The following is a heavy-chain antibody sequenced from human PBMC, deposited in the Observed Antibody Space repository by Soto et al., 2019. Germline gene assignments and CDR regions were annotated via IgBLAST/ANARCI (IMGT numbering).Heavy chain of an antibody. V-gene: IGHV3-23*01. Sequence: GGSLRLSCAASGFTFSSYAMSWVRQAPGKGLEWVSAISGSVGSTYYADAVKGRFTISRNNSKNTLYLQMYSLRAEDTAVYYCAKETLLRMAGTCPDYWGQATLVTVHS. CDR3: AKETLLRMAGTCPDY. J-gene: IGHJ4*02. CDR2: ISGSVGST. D-gene: IGHD6-19*01. CDR1: GFTFSSYA.